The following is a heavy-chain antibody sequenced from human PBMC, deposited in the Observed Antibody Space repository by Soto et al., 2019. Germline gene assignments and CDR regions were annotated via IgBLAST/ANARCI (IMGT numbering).Heavy chain of an antibody. J-gene: IGHJ4*02. V-gene: IGHV4-30-4*01. CDR1: GGSISSGDYY. D-gene: IGHD1-26*01. Sequence: SETLSLTCTVSGGSISSGDYYWSWIRQPPGKGLEWIGYIYYSGSTYYNPSLKSRVTISVDTSKNQFSLKLSSVTAADTAVYYCARSIVGATRSPYYFDYWGQGTLVTVSS. CDR3: ARSIVGATRSPYYFDY. CDR2: IYYSGST.